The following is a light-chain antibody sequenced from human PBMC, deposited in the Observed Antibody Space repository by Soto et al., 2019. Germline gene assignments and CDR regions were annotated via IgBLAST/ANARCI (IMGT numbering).Light chain of an antibody. CDR1: QSVSSKY. V-gene: IGKV3-11*01. CDR3: QQRSNWPARVT. Sequence: EIVLTQSPGTLSLSPGERAPLSCRASQSVSSKYLAWYQQKPGQAPRLLIYDASNRATGIPARFSGSGSGTDFTLTISSLEPEDFAVYYCQQRSNWPARVTCGQGTRLEIK. J-gene: IGKJ5*01. CDR2: DAS.